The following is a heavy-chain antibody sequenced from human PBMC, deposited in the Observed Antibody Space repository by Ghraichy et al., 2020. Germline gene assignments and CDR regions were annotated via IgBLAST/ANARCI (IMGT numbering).Heavy chain of an antibody. V-gene: IGHV3-30*04. CDR3: ARDRSIAVAGPDY. J-gene: IGHJ4*02. CDR2: ISYDGSNK. D-gene: IGHD6-19*01. CDR1: GFTFSSYD. Sequence: GGSLRLSCAASGFTFSSYDMHWVRQAPGKGLEWVAVISYDGSNKYYADSVKGRFTISRDNSKNTLYLQMNSLRPEDTAVYYCARDRSIAVAGPDYWGQGTLVTVSS.